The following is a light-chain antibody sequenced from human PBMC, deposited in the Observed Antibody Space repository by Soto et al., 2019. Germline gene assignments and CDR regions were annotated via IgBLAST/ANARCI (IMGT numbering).Light chain of an antibody. Sequence: QSALTQPASVSGSPGQSITISCTGTSSDIGGYNYVSWYQQYPGKAPKLMIFGVSDRPSGVSNRFSGSKSGTTASLTISGLQAEDEADYYCSSYTTSSTVLVFGGGTKLTVL. V-gene: IGLV2-14*01. CDR1: SSDIGGYNY. J-gene: IGLJ2*01. CDR2: GVS. CDR3: SSYTTSSTVLV.